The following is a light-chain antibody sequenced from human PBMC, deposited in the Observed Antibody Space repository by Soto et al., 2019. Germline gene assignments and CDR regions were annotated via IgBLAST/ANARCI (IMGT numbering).Light chain of an antibody. V-gene: IGLV1-44*01. Sequence: QSVLTQPPSASGTPGQRIIISCSGSSSNIGRNTVNWYQHLPGRDPNVLIYRNSHRPSGVPDRCSGSQSGSKASLAISGLQSEDEADYYFSAWDANLRGVVFGGGTKLTVL. CDR1: SSNIGRNT. CDR2: RNS. J-gene: IGLJ3*02. CDR3: SAWDANLRGVV.